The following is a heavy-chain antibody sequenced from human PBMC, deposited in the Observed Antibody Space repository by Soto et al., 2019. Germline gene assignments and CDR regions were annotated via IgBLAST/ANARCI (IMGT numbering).Heavy chain of an antibody. Sequence: GSGPTLVNPTQTLTLTCTFSGFSLSTSGMCVSWIRQPPGKALEWLALIDWDDDKYYSTSLKTRLTISKDTSKNQVVLTMTNMDPVDTATYYCARIRAAADAAYYYYGMDVWGQGTTVTVSS. CDR1: GFSLSTSGMC. CDR3: ARIRAAADAAYYYYGMDV. V-gene: IGHV2-70*01. CDR2: IDWDDDK. J-gene: IGHJ6*02. D-gene: IGHD6-13*01.